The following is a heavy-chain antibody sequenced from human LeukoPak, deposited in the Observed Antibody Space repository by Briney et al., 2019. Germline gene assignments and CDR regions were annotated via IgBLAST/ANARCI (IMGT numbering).Heavy chain of an antibody. CDR2: ISWNSGSI. CDR3: AKEPAAGGPQDY. D-gene: IGHD6-13*01. Sequence: GRSLRLSCAASGFTFDDYAMHWVRQAPGKGLEWVSGISWNSGSIGYADSVKGRFTISRDNSKNTLYPQMNSLRAEDTAVYYCAKEPAAGGPQDYWGQGTLVTVSS. CDR1: GFTFDDYA. V-gene: IGHV3-9*01. J-gene: IGHJ4*02.